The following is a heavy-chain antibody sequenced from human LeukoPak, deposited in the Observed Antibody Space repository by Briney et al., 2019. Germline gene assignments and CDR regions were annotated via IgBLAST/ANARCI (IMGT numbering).Heavy chain of an antibody. V-gene: IGHV4-59*08. D-gene: IGHD4-17*01. J-gene: IGHJ4*02. CDR3: ARYSRSGDFVFNS. Sequence: SETLSLTCTVSGASISNDYWSWIRQPPGKRLEFIGYIHYSGTAKYNSSLESRVTLSVDPSKNQFSLKVTSVTAADTAVYYCARYSRSGDFVFNSWGQGTLVTVSS. CDR1: GASISNDY. CDR2: IHYSGTA.